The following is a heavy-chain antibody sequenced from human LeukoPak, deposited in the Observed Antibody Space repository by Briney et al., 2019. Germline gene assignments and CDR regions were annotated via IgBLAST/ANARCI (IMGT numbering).Heavy chain of an antibody. CDR2: IIPIFGTA. J-gene: IGHJ1*01. D-gene: IGHD2-2*01. V-gene: IGHV1-69*06. CDR1: GGTFSSYA. CDR3: AMSSGYCSSTSCSRRAEYFQH. Sequence: SVKVSCKASGGTFSSYAISWVRQAPGQGLEWMGGIIPIFGTANYAQKFQGRVTITADKSTSTAYMELSSLRSEDTAVYYCAMSSGYCSSTSCSRRAEYFQHWGQGTLVTVSS.